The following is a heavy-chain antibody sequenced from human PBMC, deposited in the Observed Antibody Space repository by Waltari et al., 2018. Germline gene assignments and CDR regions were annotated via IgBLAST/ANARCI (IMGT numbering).Heavy chain of an antibody. CDR1: GGTFSSYA. V-gene: IGHV1-69*12. Sequence: QVQLVQSGAEVKKPGSSVKVSCKASGGTFSSYAISWVRQAPGQGFWLMGGFIPICGTATYALKFKGRVTITADESTSTAYMGLGCLGSEDTAVYYCARAGYSSHYFDYWGQGTLVTVSS. CDR2: FIPICGTA. J-gene: IGHJ4*02. CDR3: ARAGYSSHYFDY. D-gene: IGHD6-19*01.